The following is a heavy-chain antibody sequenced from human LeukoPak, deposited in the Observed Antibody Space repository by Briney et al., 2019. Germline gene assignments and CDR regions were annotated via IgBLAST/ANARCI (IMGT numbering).Heavy chain of an antibody. CDR1: GYTFTGYY. CDR3: ARAPVIAAAANWFDP. J-gene: IGHJ5*02. CDR2: INPNSGGT. D-gene: IGHD6-13*01. V-gene: IGHV1-2*02. Sequence: ASVKVSCKASGYTFTGYYMHWVRQAPGQGLEWMGWINPNSGGTNYAQKFQGRVTMTRDTSISTAYMELSRLRSDDTAVYYCARAPVIAAAANWFDPWGQGTLVTVSS.